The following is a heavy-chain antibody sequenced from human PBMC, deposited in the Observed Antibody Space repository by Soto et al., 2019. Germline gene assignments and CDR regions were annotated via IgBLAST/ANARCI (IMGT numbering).Heavy chain of an antibody. D-gene: IGHD2-15*01. V-gene: IGHV5-51*01. CDR1: GYSFTNYW. CDR3: ARRCSGGSCYSSQYFYGMDV. Sequence: GESLKISCKGSGYSFTNYWIAWVRQMPGKALEWMAIIYPGDSETKYSPSFQGQVTISADKYITTASLQWSSLKASDTATYYCARRCSGGSCYSSQYFYGMDVWGQGTTVTVSS. CDR2: IYPGDSET. J-gene: IGHJ6*02.